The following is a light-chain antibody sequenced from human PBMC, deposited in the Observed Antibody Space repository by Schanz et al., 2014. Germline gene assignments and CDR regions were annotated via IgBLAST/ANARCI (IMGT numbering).Light chain of an antibody. CDR1: QSLLHSNGYSY. CDR2: LGS. Sequence: DIVMTQSPLSLPVTPGEPASISCRSSQSLLHSNGYSYLDWYLQKPGQSPQLLIYLGSSRASGVPDRFSGSGSGTYFTLKISRVEAEDVGVYYCMQALPNPGYTFGPGTKLEIK. J-gene: IGKJ2*01. V-gene: IGKV2-28*01. CDR3: MQALPNPGYT.